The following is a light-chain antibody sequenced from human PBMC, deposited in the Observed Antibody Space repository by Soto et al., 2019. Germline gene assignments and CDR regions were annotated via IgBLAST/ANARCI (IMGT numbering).Light chain of an antibody. Sequence: QSVLTQPASVSGSAGQSITISCTGTSSDVGGYDYVSWYQQHPGKAPQLMIYDVNNRPSGVSNRFSGSKSGNTASLTISGLQAEDEADYYCSSYTSSSTLVFGTGTKVTVL. CDR1: SSDVGGYDY. V-gene: IGLV2-14*01. CDR2: DVN. CDR3: SSYTSSSTLV. J-gene: IGLJ1*01.